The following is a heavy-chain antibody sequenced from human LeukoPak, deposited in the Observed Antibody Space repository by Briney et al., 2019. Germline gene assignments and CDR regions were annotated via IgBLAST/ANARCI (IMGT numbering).Heavy chain of an antibody. V-gene: IGHV3-23*01. Sequence: PGGSLRLSCAASGFIFSNYAMTWVRQAPGKGLEWVSSISGSGGATYFADSVKGRFTISRDNSRHTLYLQMSSLRAEDTAVYYCAKGPDLYYYGSGSYGYYFDYWGRGTLVTVSS. D-gene: IGHD3-10*01. CDR3: AKGPDLYYYGSGSYGYYFDY. J-gene: IGHJ4*02. CDR2: ISGSGGAT. CDR1: GFIFSNYA.